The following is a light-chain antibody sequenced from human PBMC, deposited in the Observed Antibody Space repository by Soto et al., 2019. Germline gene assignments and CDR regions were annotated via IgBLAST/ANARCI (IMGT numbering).Light chain of an antibody. V-gene: IGKV3-15*01. CDR2: GAS. Sequence: ETVMTQSPATLSVSPGGRATLSCRASQSVSTNLAWYQQKPGQAPRLLIYGASTRAPGIPARFSGSGSGTELTLTISSLQSEDFAVYYCQQYNNWPFTFGGGTKVEIK. CDR1: QSVSTN. J-gene: IGKJ4*01. CDR3: QQYNNWPFT.